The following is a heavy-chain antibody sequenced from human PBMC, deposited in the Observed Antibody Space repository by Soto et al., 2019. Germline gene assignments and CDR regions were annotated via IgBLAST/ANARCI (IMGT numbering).Heavy chain of an antibody. CDR3: AKDRPDYGGNQGGGWFDP. CDR2: ISGSGGST. V-gene: IGHV3-23*01. Sequence: EVQLLESGGGLVQPGGSLRLSCAASGFTFSSYAMSWVRQAPGKGLEWVSAISGSGGSTYYADSVKGRFTISRDNSKNTRYLQMNSLRAEDTAVYYCAKDRPDYGGNQGGGWFDPWGQGTLVTVSS. J-gene: IGHJ5*02. CDR1: GFTFSSYA. D-gene: IGHD4-17*01.